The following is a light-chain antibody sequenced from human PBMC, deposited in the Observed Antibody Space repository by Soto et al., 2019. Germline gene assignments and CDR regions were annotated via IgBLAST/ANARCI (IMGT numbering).Light chain of an antibody. CDR2: AAS. CDR3: QQSYSTPTWT. CDR1: QCISSY. J-gene: IGKJ1*01. Sequence: IAKTQAPSSLSASNGQRVTVTCRESQCISSYLNWYQQKPGKAPKLLIYAASSLQSGVPSRFSGSGSGTDFTLTISSLQPEDFATYYCQQSYSTPTWTFGQGTKVDIK. V-gene: IGKV1-39*01.